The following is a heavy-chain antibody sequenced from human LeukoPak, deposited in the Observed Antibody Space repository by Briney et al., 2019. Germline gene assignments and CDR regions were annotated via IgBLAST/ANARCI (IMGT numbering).Heavy chain of an antibody. CDR3: ARDPGGTERAFDI. J-gene: IGHJ3*02. CDR2: INPNSGGT. V-gene: IGHV1-2*04. D-gene: IGHD1-1*01. CDR1: GYTFTGYY. Sequence: GASVKVSCKASGYTFTGYYMHWVRQAPGQGLEWMGWINPNSGGTNYAQKFQGWVTMTRDTSISTAYMELSRLRSDDTAVYYCARDPGGTERAFDIWGQGTMVTVSS.